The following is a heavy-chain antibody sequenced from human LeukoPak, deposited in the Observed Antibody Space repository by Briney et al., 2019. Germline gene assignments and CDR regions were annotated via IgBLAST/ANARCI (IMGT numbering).Heavy chain of an antibody. CDR3: ARDAGITGTTDLDY. Sequence: GGSLRLSCAASGFTFSTYSMDWVRQAPGMGLEWVSSISSSNSYIYYADSVKGRFTISRDNAKNSLYLQMNSLRAEDTAVYYCARDAGITGTTDLDYWGQGTLVTVSS. CDR2: ISSSNSYI. CDR1: GFTFSTYS. V-gene: IGHV3-21*01. J-gene: IGHJ4*02. D-gene: IGHD1-7*01.